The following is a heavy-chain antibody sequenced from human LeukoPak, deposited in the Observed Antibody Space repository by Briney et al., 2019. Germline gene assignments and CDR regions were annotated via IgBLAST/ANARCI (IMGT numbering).Heavy chain of an antibody. D-gene: IGHD2-21*02. CDR3: AKDPAPYCGNDCYSPNFDY. J-gene: IGHJ4*02. Sequence: GGSLRLSCAASGFTFSSYAMSWVRQAPGKGLEWVAGTSGNGGSTYYADSVKGRFTISRDNSKNTLFLQMNSLRVEDTAVYYCAKDPAPYCGNDCYSPNFDYWGQGTLATVSS. V-gene: IGHV3-23*01. CDR2: TSGNGGST. CDR1: GFTFSSYA.